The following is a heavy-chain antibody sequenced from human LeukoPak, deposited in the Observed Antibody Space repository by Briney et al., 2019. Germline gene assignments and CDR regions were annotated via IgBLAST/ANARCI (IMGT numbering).Heavy chain of an antibody. CDR3: ARARGGYSYGYYYYMDV. Sequence: PGGSLRLSCAISGFTSTTAWMTWVRQAPGKGLEWVADIRQDGSDKYYVDSVKGRFIISRDNAKKSVSLHMNNLRVEDTAVYYCARARGGYSYGYYYYMDVWGKGTTVTVSS. CDR1: GFTSTTAW. D-gene: IGHD5-18*01. V-gene: IGHV3-7*01. CDR2: IRQDGSDK. J-gene: IGHJ6*03.